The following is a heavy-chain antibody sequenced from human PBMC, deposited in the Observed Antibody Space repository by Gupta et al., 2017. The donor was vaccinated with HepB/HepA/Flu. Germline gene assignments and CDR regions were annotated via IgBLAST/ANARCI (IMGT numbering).Heavy chain of an antibody. Sequence: EVQLVESGGGLVQPGGSLRLSCAASGFTFSSYEMNWVSQAPGKGLEWVSYVSSSGSTIYYADSVKGRFTISRDNAKNSLYLQMNSLRAEDTAVYYCARGCSKQWLGYFDYWGQGTLVTVSS. CDR2: VSSSGSTI. J-gene: IGHJ4*02. CDR1: GFTFSSYE. D-gene: IGHD6-19*01. V-gene: IGHV3-48*03. CDR3: ARGCSKQWLGYFDY.